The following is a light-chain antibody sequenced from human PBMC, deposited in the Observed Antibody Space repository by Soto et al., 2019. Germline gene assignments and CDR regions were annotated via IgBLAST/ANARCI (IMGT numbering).Light chain of an antibody. V-gene: IGKV1-39*01. CDR2: AAS. J-gene: IGKJ1*01. CDR3: QQTSSNPRT. CDR1: QTIVTY. Sequence: IQMTPSPSSLSASVGDRVTITCRASQTIVTYLNWYQQKPGDAPKLLIYAASNLQNGVPSRFSGSGTGTDFTLTISSLQPEDFATYFCQQTSSNPRTFGQGTKVDI.